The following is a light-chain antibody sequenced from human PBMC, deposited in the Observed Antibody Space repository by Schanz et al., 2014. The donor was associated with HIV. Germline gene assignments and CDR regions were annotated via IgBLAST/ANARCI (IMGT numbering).Light chain of an antibody. V-gene: IGLV1-47*02. CDR2: GND. Sequence: QSVLTQPPSASGTPGQRVPISCSGRSSNIGSNSVYWYQQLPGMAPKLLIYGNDQRPSGVPDRFSASKSGTSASLAISGLRSEDEADYYCAAWDDSLNGPYVFGTGTKVTVL. CDR1: SSNIGSNS. J-gene: IGLJ1*01. CDR3: AAWDDSLNGPYV.